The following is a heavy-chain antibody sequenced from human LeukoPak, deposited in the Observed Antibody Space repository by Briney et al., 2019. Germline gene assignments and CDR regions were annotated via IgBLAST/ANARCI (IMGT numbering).Heavy chain of an antibody. J-gene: IGHJ4*02. Sequence: GASVKVSCKASGYTFTGYYMHWVRQAPGQGLEWMGWINPNSGGTNYAQKFQGRATMTRDTSISTAYMELSRLRSDDTAVYYCARDVLEYFDWLLPSPHFFDYWGQGTLVTVSS. CDR3: ARDVLEYFDWLLPSPHFFDY. V-gene: IGHV1-2*02. CDR1: GYTFTGYY. CDR2: INPNSGGT. D-gene: IGHD3-9*01.